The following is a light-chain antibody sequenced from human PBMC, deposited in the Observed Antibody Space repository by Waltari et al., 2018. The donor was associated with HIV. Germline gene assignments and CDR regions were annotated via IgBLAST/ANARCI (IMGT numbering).Light chain of an antibody. Sequence: DIVMTQSPDSLAVSLGERATINCKSIQSVFYSSDNKNYLAWYQQKAGQPPKLLIYWASTRESGVADRVSGSGSGTDFTLTISRLQAEDVAFYYCQQYYTTVPLPFGGGTKVEIK. V-gene: IGKV4-1*01. CDR3: QQYYTTVPLP. CDR1: QSVFYSSDNKNY. J-gene: IGKJ4*01. CDR2: WAS.